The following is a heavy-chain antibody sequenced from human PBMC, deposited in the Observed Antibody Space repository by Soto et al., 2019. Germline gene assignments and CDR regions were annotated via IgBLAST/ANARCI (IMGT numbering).Heavy chain of an antibody. CDR2: IYWNDDK. J-gene: IGHJ4*02. D-gene: IGHD3-10*01. V-gene: IGHV2-5*01. Sequence: QITLKESGPTLVKPTQTLTLTCTFSGFSLSTSGVGVGWIRQPPGKALEWLALIYWNDDKRYSPSLKSRLTITKDTYKNQVVLTMTNMDPVDTATYYCAHLIQYYGSGSYYNLDYWGQGTLVTVSS. CDR1: GFSLSTSGVG. CDR3: AHLIQYYGSGSYYNLDY.